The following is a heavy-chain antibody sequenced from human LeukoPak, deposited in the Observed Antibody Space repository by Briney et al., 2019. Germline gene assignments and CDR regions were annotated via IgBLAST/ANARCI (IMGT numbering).Heavy chain of an antibody. J-gene: IGHJ4*02. CDR3: LYSSSSGDY. D-gene: IGHD6-13*01. CDR2: ISYVGSNK. Sequence: PGGSLRLSCAASGFTFSSYGMHWVRQAPGKGLEWVAVISYVGSNKYYADSVKGRFTISRDNSKNTLYLQMNSLRAEDTAVYYCLYSSSSGDYWGQGTLVTVSS. CDR1: GFTFSSYG. V-gene: IGHV3-30*03.